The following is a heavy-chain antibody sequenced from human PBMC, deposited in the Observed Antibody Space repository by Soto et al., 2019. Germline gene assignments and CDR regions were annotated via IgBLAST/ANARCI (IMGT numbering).Heavy chain of an antibody. D-gene: IGHD2-15*01. Sequence: GGSLRLSCAASGFTFSDYYMSWIRQAPGKGLEWVSYISSSGSTIYYADSVKGRFTISRDNAKNSLYLQMNSLRAEDTAVYYCARDGRYCSGGSCYDETLDYWGQGTLVTVSS. CDR3: ARDGRYCSGGSCYDETLDY. CDR1: GFTFSDYY. V-gene: IGHV3-11*01. CDR2: ISSSGSTI. J-gene: IGHJ4*02.